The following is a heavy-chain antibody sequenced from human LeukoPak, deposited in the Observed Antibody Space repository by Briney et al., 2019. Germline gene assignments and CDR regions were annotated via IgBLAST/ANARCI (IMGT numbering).Heavy chain of an antibody. J-gene: IGHJ5*02. Sequence: SQTLSLTCTVSGGSISSGSYYWGWIRQPPGKGLEWIGSIYHSGSTYCNPSLKSRVTISVDTSKNQFSLKLSSVTAADKAVYYCARGPDCSGGSCYSWFDPWGQGTLVTVSS. V-gene: IGHV4-39*07. D-gene: IGHD2-15*01. CDR1: GGSISSGSYY. CDR2: IYHSGST. CDR3: ARGPDCSGGSCYSWFDP.